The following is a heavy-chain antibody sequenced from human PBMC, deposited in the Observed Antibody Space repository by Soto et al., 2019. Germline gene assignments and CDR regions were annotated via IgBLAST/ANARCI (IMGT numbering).Heavy chain of an antibody. D-gene: IGHD3-16*01. CDR3: AREGGVWGTSRRTNPYYYDF. V-gene: IGHV4-30-4*01. CDR2: IYKNGGT. Sequence: SETLSLTCSVSGDSINSGGHSWNWIRQPPGKRLEWIGYIYKNGGTYYNPSLTSRVIMSVDTSKNQFSLRLTSVTAEDTAVYYCAREGGVWGTSRRTNPYYYDFWGWGTLVTVSS. J-gene: IGHJ4*02. CDR1: GDSINSGGHS.